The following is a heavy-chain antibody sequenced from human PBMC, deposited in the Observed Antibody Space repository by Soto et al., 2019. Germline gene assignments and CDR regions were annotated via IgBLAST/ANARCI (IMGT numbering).Heavy chain of an antibody. J-gene: IGHJ4*02. Sequence: GGSLRLSCVASGFTFWGDWMSWVRQAPWKGLEWVANIKQDGSAKQYLDSVRGRFTISRDNSKNSVYLQMNSLRAEDTALYYCARDFYGGFSYGPGDNWGQGTLVTVSS. D-gene: IGHD2-15*01. CDR1: GFTFWGDW. CDR3: ARDFYGGFSYGPGDN. CDR2: IKQDGSAK. V-gene: IGHV3-7*01.